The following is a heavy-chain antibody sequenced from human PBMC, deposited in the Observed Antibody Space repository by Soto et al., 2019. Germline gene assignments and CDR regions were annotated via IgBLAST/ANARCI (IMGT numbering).Heavy chain of an antibody. CDR2: MYNTGST. Sequence: QVRLQESGPGLVKPSETLSLTCTVSGGSISSHYGGGIRRPPGKGLEWSGYMYNTGSTIYNPSLKRRVTISVDTSKNQFSLKLNSVTAADTAVYYCARDLWGYCGADCYPLDVWGQGTMVTVSS. V-gene: IGHV4-59*11. D-gene: IGHD2-21*02. CDR1: GGSISSHY. J-gene: IGHJ6*02. CDR3: ARDLWGYCGADCYPLDV.